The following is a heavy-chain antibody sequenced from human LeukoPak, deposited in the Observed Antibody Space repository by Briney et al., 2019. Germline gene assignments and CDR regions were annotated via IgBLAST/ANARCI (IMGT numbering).Heavy chain of an antibody. V-gene: IGHV3-23*01. Sequence: GGSLRLSCAASGFTLSSYAMSWVRQAPEKGLEWVSTISGSGGGTYYADSVKGRFTISRDDSKNTLYLRMNSLRAEDTAVYYCVKDLGRYRNNCFAYWGQGPLATVSP. J-gene: IGHJ4*02. D-gene: IGHD1-26*01. CDR3: VKDLGRYRNNCFAY. CDR1: GFTLSSYA. CDR2: ISGSGGGT.